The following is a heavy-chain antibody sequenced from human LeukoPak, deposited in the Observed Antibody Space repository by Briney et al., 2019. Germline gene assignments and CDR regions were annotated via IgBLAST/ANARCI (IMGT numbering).Heavy chain of an antibody. CDR2: IYYSGST. CDR1: GGSISNYY. D-gene: IGHD3-10*01. Sequence: PSETLSLTCTDSGGSISNYYWSWIRQPPGKGLEWIGYIYYSGSTNYKPSLKSRVTISVDTSKNQFSLKLSSVTAADTAVYYCARGGYYGSGNDFRFDPWGQGTLVTVSS. V-gene: IGHV4-59*01. CDR3: ARGGYYGSGNDFRFDP. J-gene: IGHJ5*02.